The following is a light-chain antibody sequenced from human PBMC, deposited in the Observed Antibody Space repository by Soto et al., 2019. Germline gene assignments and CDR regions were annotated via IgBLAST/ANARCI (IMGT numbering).Light chain of an antibody. V-gene: IGLV2-23*01. CDR3: CSYAGFTTPVR. CDR2: EGT. J-gene: IGLJ2*01. Sequence: QSVLTQPASVSGSPGQSITISCTGTSSDVGSYNLVSWYQQHPGKAPKLMIYEGTKRPSGVSNRFSGSKSGNTASLTISGLQTEDEADYYCCSYAGFTTPVRFGGGTKVTVL. CDR1: SSDVGSYNL.